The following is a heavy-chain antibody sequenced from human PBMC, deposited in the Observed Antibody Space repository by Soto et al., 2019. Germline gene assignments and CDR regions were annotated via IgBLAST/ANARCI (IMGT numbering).Heavy chain of an antibody. V-gene: IGHV1-24*01. Sequence: QVQLVQSGAEVKEPGASVKVSCKVSGYSFSEMSMHWVRQTPEKGLEWMGSFDGEDGQTMYAQKFQGRVTMTEDTSADTAYMELSSLSSDDTAVYYCGIPGAPGHLDYWGQGSRVNVSS. CDR1: GYSFSEMS. CDR3: GIPGAPGHLDY. D-gene: IGHD3-10*01. J-gene: IGHJ4*02. CDR2: FDGEDGQT.